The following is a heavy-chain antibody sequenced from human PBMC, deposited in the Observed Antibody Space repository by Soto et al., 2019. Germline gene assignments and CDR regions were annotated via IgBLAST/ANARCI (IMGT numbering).Heavy chain of an antibody. V-gene: IGHV3-48*01. J-gene: IGHJ4*02. D-gene: IGHD2-2*01. Sequence: EVQLVESGGGLVQPGGSLRLSCAASGFTFSSYSMDWVRQAPGKGLEWVSYISDISSNIHYADSVKGRFTISRDNDKSSMYLHMNSLRAEDTAVYYCARDKGSSSWNSFDYWGQGILVTVSS. CDR3: ARDKGSSSWNSFDY. CDR2: ISDISSNI. CDR1: GFTFSSYS.